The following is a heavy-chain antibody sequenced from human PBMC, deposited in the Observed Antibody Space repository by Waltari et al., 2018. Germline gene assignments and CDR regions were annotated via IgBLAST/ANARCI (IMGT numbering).Heavy chain of an antibody. CDR1: GYSISSGYY. CDR2: IYHSGGT. V-gene: IGHV4-38-2*01. Sequence: QVQLQESGPGLVKPSETLSLTCAVSGYSISSGYYWGWIRQPPGKGLEWIGSIYHSGGTSYNPPLKSRVTISVDPSKNQFSLKLSSVTAADTAVYYCARVDYDSSGYLVDYWGQGTLVTVSS. D-gene: IGHD3-22*01. CDR3: ARVDYDSSGYLVDY. J-gene: IGHJ4*02.